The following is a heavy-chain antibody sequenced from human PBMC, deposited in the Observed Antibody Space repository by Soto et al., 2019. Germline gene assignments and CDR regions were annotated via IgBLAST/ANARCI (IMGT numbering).Heavy chain of an antibody. D-gene: IGHD5-18*01. J-gene: IGHJ5*02. CDR2: IYYSGST. V-gene: IGHV4-61*01. CDR3: ARNMGYSYGYNRFDP. CDR1: GGSISSSSYY. Sequence: SETLSLTCTVSGGSISSSSYYWSWIRQPPGRGLEWIGYIYYSGSTNYNPSLKSRVTISVGTSKNQFSLKLSSVTAADTAVYYCARNMGYSYGYNRFDPWGQGTLVTVSS.